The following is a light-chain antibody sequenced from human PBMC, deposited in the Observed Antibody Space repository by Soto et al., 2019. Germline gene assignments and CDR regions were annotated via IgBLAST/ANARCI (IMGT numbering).Light chain of an antibody. Sequence: QSVLTQPPSVTGAPGQRVTISCTWNNANIGTGYGVHWYQQFPGTAPRLITYGDNNQTSGVPDRVSGSKSGTAASLAITGLRAEDEAEYDCQSYDTSRGGLMFGGGTKLTVL. CDR2: GDN. CDR1: NANIGTGYG. CDR3: QSYDTSRGGLM. J-gene: IGLJ3*02. V-gene: IGLV1-40*01.